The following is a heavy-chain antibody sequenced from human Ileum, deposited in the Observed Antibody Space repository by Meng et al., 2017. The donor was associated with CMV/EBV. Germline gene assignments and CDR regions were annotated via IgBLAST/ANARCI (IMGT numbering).Heavy chain of an antibody. CDR3: VRDQLYAFDV. J-gene: IGHJ3*01. CDR2: ITLRGAM. Sequence: ESLKISCAASGFTFSTYSMNWVRHAPGKGLEWVSYITLRGAMYYADSVKGRFTISRDNAKNSLYLQMNSLRAEDTAVYYCVRDQLYAFDVWGQGTMVTVSS. V-gene: IGHV3-48*04. D-gene: IGHD2-2*01. CDR1: GFTFSTYS.